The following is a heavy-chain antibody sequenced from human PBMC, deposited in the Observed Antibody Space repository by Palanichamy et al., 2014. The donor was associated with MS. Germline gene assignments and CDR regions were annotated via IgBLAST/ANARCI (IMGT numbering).Heavy chain of an antibody. J-gene: IGHJ4*02. V-gene: IGHV3-7*02. CDR2: IKEDGGYI. CDR3: VRIYCTSTDCYLDY. D-gene: IGHD2-2*01. Sequence: QSTWEGLEWVANIKEDGGYINYVDSVKGRFTISRDNAKNSMSLQMNSLRAEDTAVYYCVRIYCTSTDCYLDYWGQGTLVTVSS.